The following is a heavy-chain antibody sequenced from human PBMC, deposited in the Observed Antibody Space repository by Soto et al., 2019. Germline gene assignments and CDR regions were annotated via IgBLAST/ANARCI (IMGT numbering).Heavy chain of an antibody. Sequence: GGSLRLSCAASGFTFSSYDMHWVRQATGKGLEWVSAIGTAGDTYYPGSVKGRFTISRENAKNSLYLQMNSLRAEDTAVYYCARGDPYSSGWYGIGYWGQGTLVTVSS. D-gene: IGHD6-19*01. CDR3: ARGDPYSSGWYGIGY. V-gene: IGHV3-13*01. CDR2: IGTAGDT. CDR1: GFTFSSYD. J-gene: IGHJ4*02.